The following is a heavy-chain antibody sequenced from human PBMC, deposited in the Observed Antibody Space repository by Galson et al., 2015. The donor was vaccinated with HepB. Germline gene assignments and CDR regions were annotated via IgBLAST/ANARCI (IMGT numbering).Heavy chain of an antibody. CDR3: TKGAAPRIRLVPGVIGDYFDY. V-gene: IGHV3-23*01. CDR2: ITTSGGST. J-gene: IGHJ4*02. D-gene: IGHD3-10*01. CDR1: GFIFSNYA. Sequence: SLRLSCAASGFIFSNYAMAWVRQAPGKGLEWVSLITTSGGSTYYADSVKGRFTISRDNSKNTLFLQMNSLRVEDTAIYYCTKGAAPRIRLVPGVIGDYFDYWGQGTLVTVPS.